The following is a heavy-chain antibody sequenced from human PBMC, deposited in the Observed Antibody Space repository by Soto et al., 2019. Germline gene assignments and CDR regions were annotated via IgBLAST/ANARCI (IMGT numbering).Heavy chain of an antibody. J-gene: IGHJ4*01. CDR3: ARVTIRWYNFVN. D-gene: IGHD1-1*01. Sequence: PSETLSLTCTVSGGYISSGGDYWSWLRQQPGKGLEWIGCFVNCSTAVHNPSFVSRVTISRNSCKWHFSLILDSVPAADTAVYYCARVTIRWYNFVNWGQGTLDTVSS. V-gene: IGHV4-31*03. CDR1: GGYISSGGDY. CDR2: FVNCSTA.